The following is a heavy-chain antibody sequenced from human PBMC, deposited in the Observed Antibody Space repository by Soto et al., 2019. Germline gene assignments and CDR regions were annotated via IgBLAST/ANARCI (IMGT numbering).Heavy chain of an antibody. V-gene: IGHV1-2*02. CDR2: IGPESGAT. J-gene: IGHJ4*02. CDR1: GYTFTGHY. Sequence: ASVKVFCKASGYTFTGHYIHWVRQAPEQGPEWMGEIGPESGATRYAQRFQGRVTMTRDMSITTVYMELNNLSPDDTAVYYCGRGRSGQIVVFYWGQGTPVTVSS. CDR3: GRGRSGQIVVFY. D-gene: IGHD1-26*01.